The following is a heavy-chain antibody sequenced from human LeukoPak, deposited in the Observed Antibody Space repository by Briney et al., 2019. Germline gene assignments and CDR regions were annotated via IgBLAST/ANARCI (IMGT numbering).Heavy chain of an antibody. J-gene: IGHJ4*02. CDR3: AKVTGGDMITYGGLDY. D-gene: IGHD3-16*01. Sequence: GGSLRLSCAASGFTFSSYAMSWVRQAPGKGLEWVSAISGNGDITYYTDSVKGRFTISRDNSKNTLYLQMNSLRAEDTAVYYCAKVTGGDMITYGGLDYWGQGTLATVSS. CDR1: GFTFSSYA. V-gene: IGHV3-23*01. CDR2: ISGNGDIT.